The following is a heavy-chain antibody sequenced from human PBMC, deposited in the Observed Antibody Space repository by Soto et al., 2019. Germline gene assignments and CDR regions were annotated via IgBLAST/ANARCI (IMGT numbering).Heavy chain of an antibody. CDR2: IYYSGST. CDR3: ARLHGYCISSSCHGHYAMDV. CDR1: SAPVSSSTYT. V-gene: IGHV4-39*01. D-gene: IGHD2-2*01. Sequence: PSETLSLTCTVSSAPVSSSTYTWGWIRQPPGKGLEWIGSIYYSGSTYYNTYLNSRITVSVDTSKNQFYMKMNSETAADTAVYYCARLHGYCISSSCHGHYAMDVWGQGTTVT. J-gene: IGHJ6*02.